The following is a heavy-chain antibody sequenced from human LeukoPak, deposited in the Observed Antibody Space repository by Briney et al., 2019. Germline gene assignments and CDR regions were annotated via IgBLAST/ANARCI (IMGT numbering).Heavy chain of an antibody. CDR2: ISAYNGNT. D-gene: IGHD3-16*02. CDR1: GYTFTSYG. CDR3: ARDGDGYDYVWGSYRSIDY. Sequence: ASVKVSCKASGYTFTSYGISWVRQAPGQGLEWMGWISAYNGNTNYAQKLQGRVTMTTDTSTSTAYMELRSLRSDDTAVYYCARDGDGYDYVWGSYRSIDYWGQGTLVTVSS. J-gene: IGHJ4*02. V-gene: IGHV1-18*01.